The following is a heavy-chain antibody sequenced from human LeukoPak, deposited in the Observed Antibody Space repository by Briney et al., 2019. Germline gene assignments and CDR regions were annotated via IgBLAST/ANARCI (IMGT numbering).Heavy chain of an antibody. V-gene: IGHV3-30*03. Sequence: GGSLRLSCVASGFXFSSYGMNWVRQAPGKGLEWVAVVSYDGSNKYYADSVKGRFTISRDNSKNTLYLQMNSLRAEDTAVYYCARDIPNPSGYFDYWGQGTLVTVSS. J-gene: IGHJ4*02. CDR1: GFXFSSYG. CDR2: VSYDGSNK. D-gene: IGHD2-21*01. CDR3: ARDIPNPSGYFDY.